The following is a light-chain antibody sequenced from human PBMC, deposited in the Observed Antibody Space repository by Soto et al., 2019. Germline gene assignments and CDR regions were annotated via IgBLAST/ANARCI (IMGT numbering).Light chain of an antibody. J-gene: IGKJ4*01. CDR1: ENINTY. CDR3: QHRNNWPLT. V-gene: IGKV3-11*01. CDR2: DAS. Sequence: IVLTQSPATLSVSPGETATLSCRASENINTYLAWYQQKPGQAPKLLIYDASNRATGIPARFSASGSGTDFTLTISSLESEDFAVYYCQHRNNWPLTVGGGTKVEIK.